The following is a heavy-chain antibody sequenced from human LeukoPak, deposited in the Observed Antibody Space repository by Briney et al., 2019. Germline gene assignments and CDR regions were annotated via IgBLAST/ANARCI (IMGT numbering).Heavy chain of an antibody. Sequence: PSETLSLTCIVSGGSISSYSWSWIRQPPGKGLEWIGYIYYSGSTNYNPSLKSRVTISVDTSKNQFSLKLSSVTAADTAVYYCARHSRLSGSSWADAFDIWGQGTMVTVSS. CDR3: ARHSRLSGSSWADAFDI. V-gene: IGHV4-59*08. CDR2: IYYSGST. CDR1: GGSISSYS. D-gene: IGHD6-13*01. J-gene: IGHJ3*02.